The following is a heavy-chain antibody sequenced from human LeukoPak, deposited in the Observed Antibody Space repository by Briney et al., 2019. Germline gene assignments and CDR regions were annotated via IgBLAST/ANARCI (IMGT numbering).Heavy chain of an antibody. CDR1: GFTFSSYW. CDR3: ARDFTAFDY. J-gene: IGHJ4*02. CDR2: IKGDGSEQ. V-gene: IGHV3-7*05. D-gene: IGHD3-16*01. Sequence: PGGSLSLSCAASGFTFSSYWMTWVRQAPGKGLEWVANIKGDGSEQQYVDSVKGRFAISRDNTKNSLYLQMNSLRAEDTAVYYCARDFTAFDYWGQGTLVTVSS.